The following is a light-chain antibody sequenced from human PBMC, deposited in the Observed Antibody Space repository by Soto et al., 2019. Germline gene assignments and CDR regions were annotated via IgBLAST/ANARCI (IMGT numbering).Light chain of an antibody. V-gene: IGKV3-20*01. CDR3: QQYSSSRT. Sequence: EIVLTQSPGTLSLSPGERATLSCRASQNVDSNYLAWYQQKPGQAPRLLIYGGSSRATGIPVRFSGSGSETDFTLTITRLEPEDFAMYYCQQYSSSRTFGQGTKVDIK. CDR1: QNVDSNY. CDR2: GGS. J-gene: IGKJ1*01.